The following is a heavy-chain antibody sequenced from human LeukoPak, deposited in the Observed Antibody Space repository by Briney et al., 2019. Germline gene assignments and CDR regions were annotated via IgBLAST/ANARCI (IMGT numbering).Heavy chain of an antibody. Sequence: SQTLSLTCTVSGGSISSGSYYWSWIRQPAGKGLEWIGRIYTSGSTNYNPSLKSRVTISVDTSKNQFSLKLSSVTAADTAVYYCAREPGVGATVGDYWGQGTLVTVSS. CDR3: AREPGVGATVGDY. CDR2: IYTSGST. V-gene: IGHV4-61*02. D-gene: IGHD1-26*01. J-gene: IGHJ4*02. CDR1: GGSISSGSYY.